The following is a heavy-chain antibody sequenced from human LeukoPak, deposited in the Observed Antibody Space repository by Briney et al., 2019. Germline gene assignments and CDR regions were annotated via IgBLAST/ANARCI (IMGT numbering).Heavy chain of an antibody. V-gene: IGHV3-30*02. CDR1: GFPFSTYA. Sequence: GGSLRLSCVASGFPFSTYAMHWVRQAPGKGLEWVAFIRYDGSNKYYADSVKGRFTISRDNSKNTLYLQMNSLRAEDTAVYYCAKAFDYGGNYNFDYWGQGTLVTVSS. D-gene: IGHD4-23*01. CDR3: AKAFDYGGNYNFDY. CDR2: IRYDGSNK. J-gene: IGHJ4*02.